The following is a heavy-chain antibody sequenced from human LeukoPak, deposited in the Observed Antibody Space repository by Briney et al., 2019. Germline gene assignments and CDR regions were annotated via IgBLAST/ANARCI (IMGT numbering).Heavy chain of an antibody. J-gene: IGHJ4*02. CDR3: AREVVVVVAATGYFDY. CDR2: IIPIFGTA. CDR1: GGTFSSYA. Sequence: GASVKVSCKASGGTFSSYAISWVRQAPGQGLEWKGGIIPIFGTANYAQKFQGRVTITADESTSTAYMELSSLRSEDTAVYYCAREVVVVVAATGYFDYWGQGTLVTVSS. V-gene: IGHV1-69*13. D-gene: IGHD2-15*01.